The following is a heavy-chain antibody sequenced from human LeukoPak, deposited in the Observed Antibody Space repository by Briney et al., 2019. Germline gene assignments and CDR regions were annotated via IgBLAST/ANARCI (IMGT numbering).Heavy chain of an antibody. CDR3: ARDGYSSGWDSD. V-gene: IGHV3-66*01. D-gene: IGHD6-19*01. J-gene: IGHJ4*02. Sequence: GGSLRLSCAASGFIVSSNYMSWVRQAPGKGLEWVSVIYSGGSTYYADSVKGRFTISRDNSKNTLYLQMNSLRAEDTAVYYCARDGYSSGWDSDWGQGTLVTVSS. CDR2: IYSGGST. CDR1: GFIVSSNY.